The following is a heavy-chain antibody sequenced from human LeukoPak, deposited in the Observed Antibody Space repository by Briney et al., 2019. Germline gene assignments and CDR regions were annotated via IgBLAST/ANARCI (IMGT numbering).Heavy chain of an antibody. CDR1: GGSISSSSYY. J-gene: IGHJ4*02. D-gene: IGHD1-14*01. V-gene: IGHV4-39*07. Sequence: SETLSLTCTVSGGSISSSSYYWGWIRQPPGKGLEWIGNIYYSGSTYYNPSLKSRVTISVDTSKNQFSLKLNSVTAADTAVYYCARDFHNSRGNYWGQGTLVTVSS. CDR2: IYYSGST. CDR3: ARDFHNSRGNY.